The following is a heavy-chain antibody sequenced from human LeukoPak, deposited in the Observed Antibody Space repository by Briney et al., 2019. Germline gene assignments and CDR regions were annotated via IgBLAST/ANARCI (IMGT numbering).Heavy chain of an antibody. CDR1: GFTFSSYA. CDR2: ISYDGSNK. CDR3: AKRSCGGGSCNFDY. Sequence: GRSLRLSCAASGFTFSSYAMHWVRQAPGKGLEWVAVISYDGSNKYYADSVKGRFTISRDNSKNTLYLQMNSLRAEDTAVYYCAKRSCGGGSCNFDYWGQGTLVTVSS. J-gene: IGHJ4*02. V-gene: IGHV3-30*04. D-gene: IGHD2-15*01.